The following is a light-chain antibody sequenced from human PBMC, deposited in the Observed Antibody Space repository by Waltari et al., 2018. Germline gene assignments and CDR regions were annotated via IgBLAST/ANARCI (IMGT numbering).Light chain of an antibody. CDR3: QQYNVWPPST. V-gene: IGKV3-15*01. Sequence: EILMTQSPATLSVSPGKTVTFPGGARQHVSNNLGWYQHKPGQAPRLLISGASTRASGVPARLSGSGSGTEFTLTISSLQSEDSAIYYCQQYNVWPPSTFGQGTKLEIK. CDR2: GAS. CDR1: QHVSNN. J-gene: IGKJ2*02.